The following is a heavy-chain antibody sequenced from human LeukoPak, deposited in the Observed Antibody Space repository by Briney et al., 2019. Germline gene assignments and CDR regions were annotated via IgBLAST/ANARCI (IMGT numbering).Heavy chain of an antibody. D-gene: IGHD2-8*01. CDR3: AKDRCSNGIGCYYYYMEV. Sequence: QAGGSLRLSCAASGFTFSSYGMHWVRQAPGKGLEWVAFIRYDGSNKYYADSVKGRFTISRDNSNNILYLQMNSLRTEDTAVYYCAKDRCSNGIGCYYYYMEVWGKGTTVTISS. CDR2: IRYDGSNK. V-gene: IGHV3-30*02. CDR1: GFTFSSYG. J-gene: IGHJ6*03.